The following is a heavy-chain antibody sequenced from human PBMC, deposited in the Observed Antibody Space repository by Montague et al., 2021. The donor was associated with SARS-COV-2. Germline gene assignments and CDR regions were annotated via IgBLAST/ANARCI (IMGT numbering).Heavy chain of an antibody. CDR3: ARDKYCSSTSCYPRDYYYGMDV. D-gene: IGHD2-2*01. CDR1: GFTFGDYG. Sequence: SLRLSCAASGFTFGDYGMSWVRQAPGKGLEWVSGINWNGGSTGYADSVKGRFTISRDNAKNSLYLQTNSLRAEDTALYYCARDKYCSSTSCYPRDYYYGMDVWGQGTTVTVSS. V-gene: IGHV3-20*04. J-gene: IGHJ6*02. CDR2: INWNGGST.